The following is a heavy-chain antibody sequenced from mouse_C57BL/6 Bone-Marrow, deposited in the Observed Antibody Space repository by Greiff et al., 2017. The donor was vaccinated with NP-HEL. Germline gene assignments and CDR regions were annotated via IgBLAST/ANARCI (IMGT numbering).Heavy chain of an antibody. CDR1: GYTFTSYW. V-gene: IGHV1-64*01. CDR2: IHPNSGST. D-gene: IGHD3-2*02. Sequence: QVQLQQPGAELVKPGASVKLSCKASGYTFTSYWMHWVKQRPGQGLEWIGMIHPNSGSTNSNEKFKSKATLTVDKSASTAYMQLSSLTSEDSAVYDCARAAQATPWFAYWGQGTLVTVSA. J-gene: IGHJ3*01. CDR3: ARAAQATPWFAY.